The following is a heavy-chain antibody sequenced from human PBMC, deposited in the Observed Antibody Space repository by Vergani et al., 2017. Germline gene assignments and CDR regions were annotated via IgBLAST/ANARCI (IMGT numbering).Heavy chain of an antibody. D-gene: IGHD3-22*01. Sequence: QVQLVQSGAEVKKPGASVKVSCKAPGYTFTSYDINWVRQATGQGLEWMGWMNPNSGNTGYAQKFQGRVTITRNTSISTAYMELSSLRSEDTAVYYCARNYYDSSGYYYNWFDPWGQGTLVTVSS. J-gene: IGHJ5*02. CDR1: GYTFTSYD. CDR2: MNPNSGNT. CDR3: ARNYYDSSGYYYNWFDP. V-gene: IGHV1-8*03.